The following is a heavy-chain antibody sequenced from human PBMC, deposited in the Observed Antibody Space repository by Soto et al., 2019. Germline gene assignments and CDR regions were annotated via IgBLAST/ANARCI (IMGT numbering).Heavy chain of an antibody. J-gene: IGHJ6*02. CDR3: ARATAGPAAIREYYYYYGMDV. CDR1: SQSIPGPY. Sequence: SVILSLTCAINSQSIPGPYRSWINQGAWSGLEWIGEINHSGSTNYNPSLKSRVTISVDTSKNQFSLKLSSVTAADTAVYYCARATAGPAAIREYYYYYGMDVWGQGTTVS. CDR2: INHSGST. V-gene: IGHV4-34*01. D-gene: IGHD2-2*02.